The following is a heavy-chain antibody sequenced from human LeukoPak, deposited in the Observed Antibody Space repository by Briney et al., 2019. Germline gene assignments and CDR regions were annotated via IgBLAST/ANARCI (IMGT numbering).Heavy chain of an antibody. Sequence: GGSLRLSCAASGFTFSSYSMNWVRQAPGKGLEWVSSISSSSSYIYYADSVKGRFTISGDNAKNSLYLQMNSLRAEDTAVYYCASIADTAMATPFGYWGQGTLVTVSS. CDR3: ASIADTAMATPFGY. CDR2: ISSSSSYI. CDR1: GFTFSSYS. D-gene: IGHD5-18*01. V-gene: IGHV3-21*01. J-gene: IGHJ4*02.